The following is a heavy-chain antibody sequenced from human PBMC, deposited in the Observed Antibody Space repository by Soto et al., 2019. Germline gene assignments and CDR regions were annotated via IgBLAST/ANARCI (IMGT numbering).Heavy chain of an antibody. CDR1: GFSFSSSA. J-gene: IGHJ5*02. CDR2: IVVGNGNT. V-gene: IGHV1-58*02. D-gene: IGHD6-13*01. Sequence: QMLLVQSGPEVKKPGTSVKVSCKASGFSFSSSAIQWVRQARGQRLEWIGWIVVGNGNTNYAQEFQERATITRDTSTGTAYMDLSSLRSEDTAVFYCAAGSITTAGMNWFAPWGKGTLVTVSS. CDR3: AAGSITTAGMNWFAP.